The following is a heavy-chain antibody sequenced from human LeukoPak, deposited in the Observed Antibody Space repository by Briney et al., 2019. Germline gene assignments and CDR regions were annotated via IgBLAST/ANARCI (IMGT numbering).Heavy chain of an antibody. CDR3: ASTQRGDYFDY. Sequence: GGSLRLSCAASGFTFSRTAMSWVRQAPGKGLEWVSTINAVAFTTTYSDSVKGRFTISRDNSKNTLYLQMNSLRAEDTAVYYCASTQRGDYFDYWGQGTLVTVSS. CDR1: GFTFSRTA. V-gene: IGHV3-23*01. CDR2: INAVAFTT. D-gene: IGHD2-15*01. J-gene: IGHJ4*02.